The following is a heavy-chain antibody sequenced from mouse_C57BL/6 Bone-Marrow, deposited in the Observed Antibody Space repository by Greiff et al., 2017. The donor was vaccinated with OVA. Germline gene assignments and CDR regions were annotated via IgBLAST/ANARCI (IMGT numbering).Heavy chain of an antibody. CDR2: IYPRDGST. CDR3: ARAFLFITTNYFDY. V-gene: IGHV1-85*01. CDR1: GYTFTSYD. J-gene: IGHJ2*01. D-gene: IGHD1-1*01. Sequence: VQLQQSGPELVKPGASVKLSCKASGYTFTSYDINWVKQRPGQGLEWIGWIYPRDGSTKSNEKFKGQATLTVDTSSSTAYMELHSLTSEDSAVYFCARAFLFITTNYFDYWGQGTTLTVSS.